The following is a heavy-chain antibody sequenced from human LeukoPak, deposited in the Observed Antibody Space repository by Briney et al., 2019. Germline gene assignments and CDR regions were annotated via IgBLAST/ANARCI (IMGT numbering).Heavy chain of an antibody. CDR2: ISAYNGNT. Sequence: GASVKVSCKASGYTFTSYGISWVRQAPGQGLEWMGWISAYNGNTNYAQKLQGRVTITADKSTSTAYMELSSLRSEDTAVYYCARVRSSWYPVNYYYYYYMDVWGKGTTVTVSS. CDR1: GYTFTSYG. V-gene: IGHV1-18*01. D-gene: IGHD6-13*01. J-gene: IGHJ6*03. CDR3: ARVRSSWYPVNYYYYYYMDV.